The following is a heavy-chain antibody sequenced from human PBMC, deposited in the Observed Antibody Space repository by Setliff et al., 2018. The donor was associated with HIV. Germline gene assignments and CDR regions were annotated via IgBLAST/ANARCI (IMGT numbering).Heavy chain of an antibody. CDR3: TTVHYCSSSRCYIIDY. CDR2: IKSKTDGWTT. Sequence: GGSLRLSCAASGFTFSNTWMNWARQAPGKGLKWVGRIKSKTDGWTTDYAAPVKGRFTISRDDSKNTLYLQMNSLKTEDTAVYYCTTVHYCSSSRCYIIDYWGQGTLVTVSS. V-gene: IGHV3-15*01. CDR1: GFTFSNTW. D-gene: IGHD2-2*02. J-gene: IGHJ4*02.